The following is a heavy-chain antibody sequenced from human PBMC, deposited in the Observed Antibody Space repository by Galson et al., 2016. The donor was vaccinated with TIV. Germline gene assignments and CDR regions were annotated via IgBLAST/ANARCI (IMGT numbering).Heavy chain of an antibody. Sequence: SLRLSCAASGFTFDDFDMAWVRQGPGRGLEWVSSVDWNGLGTSYADSVKGRFTISRDSSKNSLYLQMDSLGAEDTALYYCARAVSYGGTCYYFDSWGQGTLVAASS. CDR1: GFTFDDFD. V-gene: IGHV3-20*04. CDR3: ARAVSYGGTCYYFDS. D-gene: IGHD2-21*01. J-gene: IGHJ4*02. CDR2: VDWNGLGT.